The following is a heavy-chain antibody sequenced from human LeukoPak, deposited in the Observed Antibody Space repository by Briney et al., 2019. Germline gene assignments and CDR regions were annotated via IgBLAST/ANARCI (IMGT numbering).Heavy chain of an antibody. Sequence: GRSLRLSCAASGFTFSTYAMHWVRQAPGKGLEWVAVISYDGSNKYYADSVKGRFTISRDNSKNTLYLQMNSLRAEDTAVYYCARALDEGARFDYWGQGTLVTVSS. V-gene: IGHV3-30-3*01. J-gene: IGHJ4*02. CDR2: ISYDGSNK. CDR1: GFTFSTYA. CDR3: ARALDEGARFDY.